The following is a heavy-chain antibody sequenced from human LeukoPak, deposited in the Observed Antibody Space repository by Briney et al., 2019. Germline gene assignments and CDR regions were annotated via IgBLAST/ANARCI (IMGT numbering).Heavy chain of an antibody. CDR1: GFTVSNNY. CDR3: ARGGGAARLFDY. J-gene: IGHJ4*02. CDR2: IYGGANT. Sequence: GGSLRLSCAASGFTVSNNYMSWVRQAPGKGLEWVSVIYGGANTYYSDSVKGRFTISRHNTMNTLYLQMNSLRTEDTAVYYCARGGGAARLFDYWGQGTLVTVSS. V-gene: IGHV3-53*04. D-gene: IGHD6-6*01.